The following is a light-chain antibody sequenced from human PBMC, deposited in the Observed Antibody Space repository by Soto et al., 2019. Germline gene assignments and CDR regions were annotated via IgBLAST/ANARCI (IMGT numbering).Light chain of an antibody. CDR3: GTWDDSLSVVA. J-gene: IGLJ2*01. Sequence: QSILTQPPSVSAAPGQPVTISCSGSDSNIGNNYVSWYQQFPGAAPKLLIFENDGRPSGIPDRFSGSKSDTSATLGITGLQTGDEAVYYCGTWDDSLSVVAFGGGTKLTVL. CDR2: END. V-gene: IGLV1-51*01. CDR1: DSNIGNNY.